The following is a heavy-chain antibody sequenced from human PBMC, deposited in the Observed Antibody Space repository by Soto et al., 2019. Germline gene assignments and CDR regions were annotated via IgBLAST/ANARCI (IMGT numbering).Heavy chain of an antibody. Sequence: QVQLVQSGAEVKKPGASVKVSCKVSGYTLTELSMHWVRQAPGKGPEGMGGFEPEDGETIYAQKVQGTVTMTEDTSTDTAYMELSSLRSEDTAVDYCAILGRYCSRTSCYNDAFDIWGQGTMVTVSS. CDR1: GYTLTELS. CDR2: FEPEDGET. CDR3: AILGRYCSRTSCYNDAFDI. D-gene: IGHD2-2*02. V-gene: IGHV1-24*01. J-gene: IGHJ3*02.